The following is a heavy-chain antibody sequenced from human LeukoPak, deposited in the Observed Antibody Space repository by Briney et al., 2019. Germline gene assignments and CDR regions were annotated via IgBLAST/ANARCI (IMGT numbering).Heavy chain of an antibody. J-gene: IGHJ4*02. CDR3: ARDASIAAAGESDY. CDR2: ICSSSSYI. D-gene: IGHD6-13*01. Sequence: GGSLRLSCAASGFTFSSYSMNWVRQAPGKGLEWVSSICSSSSYIYYADSVKGRFTISRDNAKNSLYLQMNSLRADDTAVYYYARDASIAAAGESDYWGQGTLVTVSS. V-gene: IGHV3-21*01. CDR1: GFTFSSYS.